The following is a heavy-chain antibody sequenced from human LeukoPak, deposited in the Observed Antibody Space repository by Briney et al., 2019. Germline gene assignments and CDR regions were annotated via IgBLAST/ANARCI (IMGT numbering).Heavy chain of an antibody. V-gene: IGHV3-64*01. CDR3: ARGSQQLVYYYGMDV. CDR2: ISSNGGST. J-gene: IGHJ6*02. D-gene: IGHD6-13*01. Sequence: HPGGSLRLSCAASGFTFSSYAMHWVRQAPGKGLEYVSAISSNGGSTYYANSVKGRFTISRDNSKNTLYLQMGSLRAEDMAVYYCARGSQQLVYYYGMDVWGQGTTVTVSS. CDR1: GFTFSSYA.